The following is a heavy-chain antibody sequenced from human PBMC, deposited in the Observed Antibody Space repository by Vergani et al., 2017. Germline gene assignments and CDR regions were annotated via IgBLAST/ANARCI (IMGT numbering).Heavy chain of an antibody. CDR1: GYSFTSYW. D-gene: IGHD2-2*02. V-gene: IGHV5-10-1*03. CDR3: ATVPHCSSTSCHXIDY. Sequence: EVQLVQSGTEVKKPGESLRISCKGSGYSFTSYWINWVRQMPGKGLEWMGRIDPSDSYTNYSPSFQGHVTISAAKSISPAYLQWSSLKASDTAMYYCATVPHCSSTSCHXIDYWGQGTLVTVSS. J-gene: IGHJ4*02. CDR2: IDPSDSYT.